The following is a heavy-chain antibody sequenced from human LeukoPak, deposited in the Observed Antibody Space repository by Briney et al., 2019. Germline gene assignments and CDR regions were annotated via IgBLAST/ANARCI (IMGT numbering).Heavy chain of an antibody. CDR2: IKHDGSEK. CDR1: GFTFSSYW. V-gene: IGHV3-7*01. CDR3: AKSAHGAFDI. J-gene: IGHJ3*02. Sequence: GGSLRLSCAASGFTFSSYWMGWVRQAPGKGLEWVANIKHDGSEKYYVDSVKGRFTISRDDAKNSLYLQMNSLRSEDTSVYYCAKSAHGAFDIWGRGTMVTVSS.